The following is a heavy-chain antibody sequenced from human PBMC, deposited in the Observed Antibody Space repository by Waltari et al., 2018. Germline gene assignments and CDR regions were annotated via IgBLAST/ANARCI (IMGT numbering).Heavy chain of an antibody. CDR1: GLTFSSRA. CDR3: ANEIRPNDY. V-gene: IGHV3-23*01. J-gene: IGHJ4*02. CDR2: ISISGYKV. Sequence: EVQLLDSGGGLVQPGGSLRLSCVVSGLTFSSRAMSWVNQAPGKGREGVSSISISGYKVDYADSVKGRVTISRDNAKNTVYLEMNSLRVEDTAVYYCANEIRPNDYWGQGTLVTVSS.